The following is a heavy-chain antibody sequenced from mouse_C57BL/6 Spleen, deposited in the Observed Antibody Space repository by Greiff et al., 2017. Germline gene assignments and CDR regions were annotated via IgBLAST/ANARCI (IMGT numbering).Heavy chain of an antibody. CDR3: ASYGNYDYAMDY. V-gene: IGHV2-2*01. CDR1: GFSLTSYG. D-gene: IGHD2-1*01. Sequence: QVQLKQSGPGLVQPSQSLSITCPVSGFSLTSYGVHWVRQSPGKGLEWLGVIWSGGSTDYNAAFISRLSISKDNSKSQVFFKMNSLQADDTAIYYCASYGNYDYAMDYWGQGTSVTVSS. CDR2: IWSGGST. J-gene: IGHJ4*01.